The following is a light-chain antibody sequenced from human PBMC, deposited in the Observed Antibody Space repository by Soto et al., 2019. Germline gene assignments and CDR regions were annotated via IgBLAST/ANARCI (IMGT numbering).Light chain of an antibody. CDR1: SGHSSYA. CDR2: LNSDGSH. CDR3: QTCGTGIRV. J-gene: IGLJ2*01. V-gene: IGLV4-69*01. Sequence: QPVLTQSPSASASLGASVKLTCTLSSGHSSYAIAWHQQQPEKGPRYLMKLNSDGSHSKGDGIPDRFSGSSSGAERYLTISSLQSEDEADYYWQTCGTGIRVFGGGTKLTVL.